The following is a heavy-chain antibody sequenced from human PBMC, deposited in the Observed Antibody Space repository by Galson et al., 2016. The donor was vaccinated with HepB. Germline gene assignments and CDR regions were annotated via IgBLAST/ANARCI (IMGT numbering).Heavy chain of an antibody. V-gene: IGHV4-39*07. D-gene: IGHD5-24*01. J-gene: IGHJ2*01. CDR3: AREWPARLWYFDL. CDR1: GGSLSSAAYY. CDR2: VSYSGSN. Sequence: SETLSLTCSVSGGSLSSAAYYWGWIRQPPGEGLEWIGSVSYSGSNYYNLSLKSRATISVDTSKNQVSLKLRSVTAADTAFYYCAREWPARLWYFDLWGRGTLVTVSS.